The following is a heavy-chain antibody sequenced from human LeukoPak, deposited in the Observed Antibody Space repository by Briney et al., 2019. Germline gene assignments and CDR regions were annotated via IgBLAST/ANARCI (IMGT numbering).Heavy chain of an antibody. V-gene: IGHV4-34*01. Sequence: PSETLSLTCAVYGGSFSGYYWSWIRQPPGKGLEWIGETNHSGSTNYNPSLKSRVTISVDTSKNQFSLKLSSVTAADTAVYHCARGEEQWLEWYFDLWGRGTLVTVSS. J-gene: IGHJ2*01. CDR2: TNHSGST. CDR1: GGSFSGYY. D-gene: IGHD6-19*01. CDR3: ARGEEQWLEWYFDL.